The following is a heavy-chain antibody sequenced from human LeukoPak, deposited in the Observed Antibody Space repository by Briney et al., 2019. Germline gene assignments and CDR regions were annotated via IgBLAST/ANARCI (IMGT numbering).Heavy chain of an antibody. Sequence: SETLSLTCAVYGGSFSGYYWSWIRQPPGKGLEWIGEINHSGSTNYNPSLKSRVTISVDTSKNQFSLKLSSVTAADTAVYYCARGQWELLAVDYWGQGTLVTVSS. CDR2: INHSGST. CDR3: ARGQWELLAVDY. V-gene: IGHV4-34*01. CDR1: GGSFSGYY. J-gene: IGHJ4*02. D-gene: IGHD1-26*01.